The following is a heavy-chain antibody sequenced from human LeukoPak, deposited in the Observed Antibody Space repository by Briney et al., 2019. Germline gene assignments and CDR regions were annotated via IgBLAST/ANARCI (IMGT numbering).Heavy chain of an antibody. CDR1: GFTGSSNS. J-gene: IGHJ4*02. Sequence: AGSLTLACAASGFTGSSNSMGWVRQAQGKGLEWVSIIFSGGSTYYADSVKGRFTISRDNSQNKLYLQMNSLRAEDTAVYYCARHRGYCSSTSCYPYYFDYWGQGTLVTVSP. V-gene: IGHV3-66*04. CDR2: IFSGGST. D-gene: IGHD2-2*01. CDR3: ARHRGYCSSTSCYPYYFDY.